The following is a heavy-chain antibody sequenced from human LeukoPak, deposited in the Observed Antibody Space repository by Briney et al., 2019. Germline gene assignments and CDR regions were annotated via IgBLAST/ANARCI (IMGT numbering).Heavy chain of an antibody. CDR3: ARGARDSGDYVIDY. CDR2: MNKDGSIK. CDR1: GFTFSNYW. J-gene: IGHJ4*02. V-gene: IGHV3-7*01. D-gene: IGHD4-17*01. Sequence: QPGGSLRLSCAASGFTFSNYWMNWVRQAPGKGLEWVANMNKDGSIKYSVDSVKGRFTISRDNADNSLCLQMNSLRAEDTAVYYCARGARDSGDYVIDYWGQGTPVTVSS.